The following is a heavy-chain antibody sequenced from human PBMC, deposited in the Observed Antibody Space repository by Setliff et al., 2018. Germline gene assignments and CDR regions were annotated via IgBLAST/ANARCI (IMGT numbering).Heavy chain of an antibody. CDR3: ARERGLGYCSSTSCRYYYYGMDV. D-gene: IGHD2-2*01. V-gene: IGHV4-34*01. CDR1: GGSFSGYY. Sequence: SETLSLTCAVYGGSFSGYYWSWIHQPPGKGLEWIGEINHSGSTNYNPSLKSRVTISVDTSKNQFSLKLSSVTAADTAVYYCARERGLGYCSSTSCRYYYYGMDVWGQGTTVTVS. J-gene: IGHJ6*02. CDR2: INHSGST.